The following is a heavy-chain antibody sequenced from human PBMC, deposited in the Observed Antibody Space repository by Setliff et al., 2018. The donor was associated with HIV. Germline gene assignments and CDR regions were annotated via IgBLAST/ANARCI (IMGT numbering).Heavy chain of an antibody. Sequence: SETLSLTCTVSGGSISSHYWSWIRQPPGKGLDWIGNIYYSGYTNYNPSLQSRVTISVDKSKSQFSLNLTSVTAADTAVYYCARGRFVGFDYWGQGTLVTVSS. D-gene: IGHD3-16*02. V-gene: IGHV4-59*08. J-gene: IGHJ4*02. CDR1: GGSISSHY. CDR2: IYYSGYT. CDR3: ARGRFVGFDY.